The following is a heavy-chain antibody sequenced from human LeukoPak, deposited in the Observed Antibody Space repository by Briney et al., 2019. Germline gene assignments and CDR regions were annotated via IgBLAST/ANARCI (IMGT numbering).Heavy chain of an antibody. CDR3: VVSRLRAAYDT. D-gene: IGHD2-21*02. CDR1: GLQFSNYW. Sequence: GGSLRLSCAVSGLQFSNYWMGWIRQAPGKGLEWVANMNQDGSEKYYANSVKGRFTISRDNARSSLFLQLNSLRAEDTAVYSCVVSRLRAAYDTWGQGTVVIVSS. J-gene: IGHJ3*02. CDR2: MNQDGSEK. V-gene: IGHV3-7*01.